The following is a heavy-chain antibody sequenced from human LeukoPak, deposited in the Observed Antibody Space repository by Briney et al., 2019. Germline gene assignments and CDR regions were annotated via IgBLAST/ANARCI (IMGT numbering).Heavy chain of an antibody. V-gene: IGHV4-38-2*02. J-gene: IGHJ4*02. CDR1: GYSISSGYY. D-gene: IGHD3-10*01. Sequence: PSETLSLTCTVSGYSISSGYYWGWIRQPPGKGLEWIGSIYHSGSTYYNPSLKSRVTISVDTSKNQFSLKLSSVTAADTAVYYCARIAYGSGTVYPRDWGQGTLVTVSS. CDR3: ARIAYGSGTVYPRD. CDR2: IYHSGST.